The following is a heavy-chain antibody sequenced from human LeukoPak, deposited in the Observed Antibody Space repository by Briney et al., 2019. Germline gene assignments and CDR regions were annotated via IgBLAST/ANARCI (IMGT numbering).Heavy chain of an antibody. Sequence: PGGSLRLSCAASGFTFSSYSMNWVRQAPGKGLEWVSSISSSSSYIYYADSVKGRFTISRDNAKNSLYLQMNSLRAEDTAVYYCARAMTVVVDYYYYMDVWGKGTTVTVSS. V-gene: IGHV3-21*01. J-gene: IGHJ6*03. D-gene: IGHD3-22*01. CDR2: ISSSSSYI. CDR1: GFTFSSYS. CDR3: ARAMTVVVDYYYYMDV.